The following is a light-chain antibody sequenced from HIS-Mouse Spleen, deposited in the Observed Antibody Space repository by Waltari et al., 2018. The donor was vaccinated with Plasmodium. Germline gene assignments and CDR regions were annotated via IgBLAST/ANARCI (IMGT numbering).Light chain of an antibody. CDR1: SSDVGSYNL. CDR3: CSYAGSSTFVV. CDR2: EGS. J-gene: IGLJ2*01. V-gene: IGLV2-23*03. Sequence: QSALTQPAPVSGSPGQPITISCTGTSSDVGSYNLSSLYQQHPGNAPKLMIYEGSKRPSGVSNRFSGSKSGNTASLTISGLQAEDEADYYCCSYAGSSTFVVFGGGTKLTVL.